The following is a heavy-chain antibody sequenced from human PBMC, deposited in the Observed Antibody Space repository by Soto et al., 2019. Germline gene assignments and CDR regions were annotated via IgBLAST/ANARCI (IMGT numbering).Heavy chain of an antibody. J-gene: IGHJ4*02. D-gene: IGHD3-10*01. CDR3: ARAEGPRYYYGSGSPEDY. Sequence: EASVKVSCKASGYTFTSYGISWVRQAPGQGLEWMGWISAYNGNTNYAQKLQGRVTMTTDTSTSTAYMELRSLRSDDTAVYYCARAEGPRYYYGSGSPEDYWGQGTLVTVSS. CDR2: ISAYNGNT. V-gene: IGHV1-18*01. CDR1: GYTFTSYG.